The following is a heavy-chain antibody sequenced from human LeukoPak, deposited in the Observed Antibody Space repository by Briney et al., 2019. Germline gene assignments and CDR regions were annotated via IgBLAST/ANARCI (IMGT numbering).Heavy chain of an antibody. CDR3: AKIELDDY. CDR1: GFTFDDYA. V-gene: IGHV3-9*01. CDR2: ISWNSGSI. J-gene: IGHJ4*02. D-gene: IGHD5-24*01. Sequence: GGSLRLSCAASGFTFDDYAMHWVRQAPGKGLEWVSGISWNSGSIGYADSVKGRFTISRDNAKNSLYLQMNSLRAEDTALYYCAKIELDDYWGQGTLVTVSS.